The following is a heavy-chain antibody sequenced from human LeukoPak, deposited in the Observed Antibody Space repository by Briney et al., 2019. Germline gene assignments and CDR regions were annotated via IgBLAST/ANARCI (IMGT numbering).Heavy chain of an antibody. D-gene: IGHD1-7*01. V-gene: IGHV4-34*01. CDR1: GGSFSGYY. CDR2: INHSGST. J-gene: IGHJ4*02. CDR3: ARDPRDWNYELNFDY. Sequence: SETLSLTCAVYGGSFSGYYWSWIRQPPGKGLEWIGEINHSGSTNYNPSLKSRVTISVDTSKNQFSLKLSSVTAADTAVYYCARDPRDWNYELNFDYWGQGTLVTVSS.